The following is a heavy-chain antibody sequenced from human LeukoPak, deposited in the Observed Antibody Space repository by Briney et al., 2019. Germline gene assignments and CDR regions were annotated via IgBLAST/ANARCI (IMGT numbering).Heavy chain of an antibody. V-gene: IGHV3-23*01. CDR1: GFTFRSYA. Sequence: PGGSLRLSCAASGFTFRSYAMSWVRQAPGKGLEWVSAISGSGGTTYYADSVRGRFTISRDNSKNTLYLQMNSLRAEDTAVYYCAKDMGESGSYYLGYWGQGTLVTVSS. J-gene: IGHJ4*02. CDR3: AKDMGESGSYYLGY. D-gene: IGHD1-26*01. CDR2: ISGSGGTT.